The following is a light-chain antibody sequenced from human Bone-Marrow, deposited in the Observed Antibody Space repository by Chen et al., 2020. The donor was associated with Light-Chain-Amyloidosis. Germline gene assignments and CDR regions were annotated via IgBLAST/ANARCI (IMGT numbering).Light chain of an antibody. CDR1: DLPTKY. Sequence: SYELTQPPSVSVSPGQTASIPCSGDDLPTKYAYWYQQKPGQAPVLVIHRDTERTSGISERFSGSSSGNTATLTISGVQAEDEAHYHCQSADSSGTYEVIFGGGTKLTVL. CDR3: QSADSSGTYEVI. J-gene: IGLJ2*01. CDR2: RDT. V-gene: IGLV3-25*03.